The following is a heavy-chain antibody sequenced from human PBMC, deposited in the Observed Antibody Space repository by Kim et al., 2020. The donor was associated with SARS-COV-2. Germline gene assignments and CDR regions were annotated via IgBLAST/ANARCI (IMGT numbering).Heavy chain of an antibody. V-gene: IGHV1-2*06. Sequence: ASVKVSCKASGYTFIDYNIHWVRQAPGRGLEWMGRINPNTGDTNYAQNFRGRVTMTRDTSISTAYMDLGSLRSDDTAVFYCVRDAALIIDTNVEWFDPWGHGTLVTVSS. CDR3: VRDAALIIDTNVEWFDP. CDR2: INPNTGDT. CDR1: GYTFIDYN. J-gene: IGHJ5*02. D-gene: IGHD3-3*02.